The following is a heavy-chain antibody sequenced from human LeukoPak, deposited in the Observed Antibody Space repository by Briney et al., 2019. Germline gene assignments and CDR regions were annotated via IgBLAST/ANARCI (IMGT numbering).Heavy chain of an antibody. CDR2: ISWNSGSI. J-gene: IGHJ4*02. Sequence: TGGSLRLSCAASGFTFDDYAMHWVRQAPGKGLEWVSGISWNSGSIGYADSVRGRFTISRDNAKNSLYLQMNSLRAEDTALYYCAKGMRSPYYFDYWGQGTLVTVSS. CDR1: GFTFDDYA. V-gene: IGHV3-9*01. CDR3: AKGMRSPYYFDY.